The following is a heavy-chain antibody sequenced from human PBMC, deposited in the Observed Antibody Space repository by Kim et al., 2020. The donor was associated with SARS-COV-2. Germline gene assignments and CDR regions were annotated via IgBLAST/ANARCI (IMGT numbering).Heavy chain of an antibody. V-gene: IGHV4-31*03. CDR2: IYYSGST. CDR3: ARASLTMIVVVGAFDI. D-gene: IGHD3-22*01. Sequence: SETLSLTCTVSGGSISSGGYYWSWIRQHPGMGLEWIGYIYYSGSTYYNPSLKSRVTISVDTSKNQFSLKLSSVTAADTAVYYCARASLTMIVVVGAFDIWGQGTMVTVSS. CDR1: GGSISSGGYY. J-gene: IGHJ3*02.